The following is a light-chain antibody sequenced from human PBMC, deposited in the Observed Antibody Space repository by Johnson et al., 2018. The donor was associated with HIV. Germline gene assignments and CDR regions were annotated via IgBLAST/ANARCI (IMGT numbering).Light chain of an antibody. J-gene: IGLJ1*01. V-gene: IGLV1-51*02. CDR1: SSNIGNNH. CDR3: GTSASSLSSGSYV. Sequence: QSVLTQPPSVSAAPGQKVTISCSGSSSNIGNNHVSWYQQFPGTAPKLLIYENNKRPSGIHDRFSGSKSGTSATLGITGLQTGDQADYYFGTSASSLSSGSYVFGAGTKVTVL. CDR2: ENN.